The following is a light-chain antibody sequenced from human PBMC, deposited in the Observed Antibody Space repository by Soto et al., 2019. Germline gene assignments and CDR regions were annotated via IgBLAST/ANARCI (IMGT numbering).Light chain of an antibody. J-gene: IGKJ1*01. V-gene: IGKV1-5*03. CDR3: HSYDKWPPGT. Sequence: DIQITQSPSTLSGSVGDRVTITCRASQTISSWLAWYQQKPGKAPKLLIYKASTLKSGVPSRFSGSGSGTEFTLTISSLQPEDFAVYFCHSYDKWPPGTCGQGTKVDIK. CDR1: QTISSW. CDR2: KAS.